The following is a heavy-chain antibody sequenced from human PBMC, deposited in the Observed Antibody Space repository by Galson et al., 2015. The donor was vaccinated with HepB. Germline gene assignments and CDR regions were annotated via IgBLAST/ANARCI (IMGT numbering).Heavy chain of an antibody. CDR1: GYTFSSYP. CDR3: ARPGYTTYYYYYGMDV. Sequence: SLRLSCAASGYTFSSYPMNWVRRAPGKGLEWVSYISTSSSTIYYADSVKGRFTISRDNAKNSLYLQMNSLRAEDTAVYYCARPGYTTYYYYYGMDVWGQGTTVTVSS. V-gene: IGHV3-48*01. J-gene: IGHJ6*02. CDR2: ISTSSSTI. D-gene: IGHD6-13*01.